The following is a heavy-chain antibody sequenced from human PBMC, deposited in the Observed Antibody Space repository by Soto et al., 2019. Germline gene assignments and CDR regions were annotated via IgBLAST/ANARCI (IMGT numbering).Heavy chain of an antibody. J-gene: IGHJ3*01. CDR1: GFPFSSYA. Sequence: GGSLRLSCVASGFPFSSYAMSWVRQTPGKGLEWVSGISGSGGRTYYADSVKGRFTISRDNSNNTLSLQMHILRVEDTAVYFCARPQYLPDDVFDVWGRGTVVTVSS. V-gene: IGHV3-23*01. CDR2: ISGSGGRT. CDR3: ARPQYLPDDVFDV. D-gene: IGHD2-2*01.